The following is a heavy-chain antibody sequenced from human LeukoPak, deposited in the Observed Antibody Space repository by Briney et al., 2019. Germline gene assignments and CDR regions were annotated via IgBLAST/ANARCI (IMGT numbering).Heavy chain of an antibody. CDR2: IFHSGTT. Sequence: PSGTLSLTCAVSGGXISSTHCWNWVRQPPGKGLEWIGEIFHSGTTNYNPSLKSRVTISIDKSKNQFFLKLSSVTDADTAVYYCARDQWLLRGGDHDAFDIWGQGTMVTVSS. J-gene: IGHJ3*02. V-gene: IGHV4-4*02. CDR1: GGXISSTHC. D-gene: IGHD6-19*01. CDR3: ARDQWLLRGGDHDAFDI.